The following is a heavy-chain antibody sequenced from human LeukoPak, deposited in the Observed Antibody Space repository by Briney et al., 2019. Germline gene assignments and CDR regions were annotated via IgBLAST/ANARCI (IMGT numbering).Heavy chain of an antibody. Sequence: HPGRSLRLSCAASGFTFSSYAMHWVRQAPGKGPEWVAVISYDGSNKYYADSVKGRFTISRDNSKNTLYLQMNSLRAEDTAVYYCARCLDYYYGMDVWGQGTTVTVSS. CDR3: ARCLDYYYGMDV. CDR2: ISYDGSNK. CDR1: GFTFSSYA. V-gene: IGHV3-30-3*01. J-gene: IGHJ6*02.